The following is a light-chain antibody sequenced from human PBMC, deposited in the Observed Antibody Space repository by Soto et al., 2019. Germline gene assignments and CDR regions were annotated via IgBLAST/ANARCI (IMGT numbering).Light chain of an antibody. CDR2: KAS. CDR1: QSINNW. Sequence: DIQMTQSPSTLSASVGDRVTITCRASQSINNWLAWYQHKPGRAPKLLIYKASSLESGVPSRFSGSGSGTEFTLTISCLQTDDFATYYCQQYGSYPITFGHGTRLEIK. J-gene: IGKJ5*01. V-gene: IGKV1-5*03. CDR3: QQYGSYPIT.